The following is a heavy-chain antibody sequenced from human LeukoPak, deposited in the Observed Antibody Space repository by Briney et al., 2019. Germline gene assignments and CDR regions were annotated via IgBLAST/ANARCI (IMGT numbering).Heavy chain of an antibody. V-gene: IGHV3-23*01. CDR2: ISGSGGST. Sequence: PGGSLRLSCAASGFTFSSCAMNWVRQAPGKGLEWVSTISGSGGSTYYTGSVKGRFTISRDNSKSALYLQMNNLRAEDTAVYYCATHSWARWGQGTLVTVSS. J-gene: IGHJ4*02. CDR3: ATHSWAR. D-gene: IGHD1-26*01. CDR1: GFTFSSCA.